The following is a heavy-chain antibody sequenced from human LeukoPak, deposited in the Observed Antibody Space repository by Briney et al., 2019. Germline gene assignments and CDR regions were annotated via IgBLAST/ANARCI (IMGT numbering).Heavy chain of an antibody. D-gene: IGHD3-10*01. CDR2: IYAGGRT. CDR1: GFTVSNTF. J-gene: IGHJ6*02. CDR3: ASDSMGVVYGMDV. Sequence: GGSLRLSCAASGFTVSNTFMNWVRQAPGKGLEWVSIIYAGGRTYYADSVKGRFTISRDNSKNTLYLQMNSLRAEDTAVYYCASDSMGVVYGMDVWGQGTTVTASS. V-gene: IGHV3-53*01.